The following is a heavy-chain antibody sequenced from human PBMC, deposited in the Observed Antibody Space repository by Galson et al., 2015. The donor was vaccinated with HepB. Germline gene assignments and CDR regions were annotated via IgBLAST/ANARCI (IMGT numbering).Heavy chain of an antibody. CDR3: AAPKVAIFGVDAFDI. V-gene: IGHV3-21*01. J-gene: IGHJ3*02. CDR2: ISSSSSYI. Sequence: SLRLSCAASGFTFSSYSMNWVRQAPGKGLEWVSSISSSSSYIYYADSVKGRFTISRDNAKNSLYLQMNSLRAEDTAVYYCAAPKVAIFGVDAFDIWGQGTMVTVSS. D-gene: IGHD3-3*01. CDR1: GFTFSSYS.